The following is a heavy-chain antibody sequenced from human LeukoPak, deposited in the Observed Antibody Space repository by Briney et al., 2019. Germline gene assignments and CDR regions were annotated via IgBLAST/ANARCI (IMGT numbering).Heavy chain of an antibody. V-gene: IGHV3-48*01. Sequence: GGSLRLSCAASGFTFSSFSMNWVRQAPGKGLEWVSYISTSSSTMYYADSVKGRFTISRDNAKNSLYLQMNSLRAEDTAVYYCARDPRLWFGIDYWGQGTLVTVSS. J-gene: IGHJ4*02. D-gene: IGHD3-10*01. CDR2: ISTSSSTM. CDR1: GFTFSSFS. CDR3: ARDPRLWFGIDY.